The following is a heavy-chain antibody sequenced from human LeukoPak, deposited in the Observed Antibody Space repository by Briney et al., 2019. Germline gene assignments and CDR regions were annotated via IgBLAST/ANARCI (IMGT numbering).Heavy chain of an antibody. Sequence: GGSLGLSCAASGFTFSNYAINWVRQAPGKGLKWVSGISATGDSTYYADSVKGRFTISRDNSKNTLYLQMNSLRAEDTALYYCAKRMTVRGYWDTSGDAFDIWGQGTMVTVSA. D-gene: IGHD3-22*01. CDR1: GFTFSNYA. CDR3: AKRMTVRGYWDTSGDAFDI. CDR2: ISATGDST. V-gene: IGHV3-23*01. J-gene: IGHJ3*02.